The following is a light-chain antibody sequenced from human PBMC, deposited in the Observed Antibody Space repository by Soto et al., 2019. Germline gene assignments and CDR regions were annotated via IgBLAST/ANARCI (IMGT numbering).Light chain of an antibody. CDR3: QQYHSCPLT. J-gene: IGKJ4*01. V-gene: IGKV1-5*01. CDR1: QSISFW. Sequence: DIQMTQSPSTLSASVGDRVTITCRASQSISFWLAWYQQKPGSAPNLLLYDASTLGGGVPSRFSGSGSGTEFTRTSSYLQPDDFSSYYCQQYHSCPLTCGGGTRVEIK. CDR2: DAS.